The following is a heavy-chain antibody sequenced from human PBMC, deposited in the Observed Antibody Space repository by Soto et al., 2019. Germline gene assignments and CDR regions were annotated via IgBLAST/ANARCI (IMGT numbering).Heavy chain of an antibody. D-gene: IGHD2-15*01. Sequence: GGSLRLSCAASGFNFSSYTMNWVRQAPGTGLEWVSSISSSNRYIYYADSMKGRFSISRDDAKNSLYLQMNSLRADDTAIYYCARDRCSGGSCYQTYAFDMWGQGTSVTVSS. V-gene: IGHV3-21*01. CDR3: ARDRCSGGSCYQTYAFDM. CDR1: GFNFSSYT. J-gene: IGHJ3*02. CDR2: ISSSNRYI.